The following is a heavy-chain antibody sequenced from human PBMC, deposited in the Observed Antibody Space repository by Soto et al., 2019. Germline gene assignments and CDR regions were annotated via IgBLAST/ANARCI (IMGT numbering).Heavy chain of an antibody. D-gene: IGHD4-17*01. J-gene: IGHJ4*02. V-gene: IGHV4-59*01. Sequence: QVQLQESGPGLVKPSETLSLTCTVSGGSIISYYWSWIRQPPGKGLEWIGYIYYSGSTNYNPSLKSRVTISVDTSKNQFFLKLSSVTAADTAVYYCARDLRLDYWGQGTLVTVSS. CDR1: GGSIISYY. CDR2: IYYSGST. CDR3: ARDLRLDY.